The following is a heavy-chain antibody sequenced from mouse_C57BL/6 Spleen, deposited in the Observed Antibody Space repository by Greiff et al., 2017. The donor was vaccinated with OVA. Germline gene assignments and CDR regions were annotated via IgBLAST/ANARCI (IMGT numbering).Heavy chain of an antibody. CDR3: ARAFYDGYCVCYFDV. V-gene: IGHV1-72*01. CDR2: IDPNSGGT. J-gene: IGHJ1*03. D-gene: IGHD2-3*01. CDR1: GYTFTSYW. Sequence: QVQLKQPGAELVKPGASVKLSCKASGYTFTSYWMHWVKQRPGRGLEWIGRIDPNSGGTKYNEKFKSKATLTVDKPSSTAYMQLSSLTSEDCGVYYCARAFYDGYCVCYFDVWGTGTTVTVSS.